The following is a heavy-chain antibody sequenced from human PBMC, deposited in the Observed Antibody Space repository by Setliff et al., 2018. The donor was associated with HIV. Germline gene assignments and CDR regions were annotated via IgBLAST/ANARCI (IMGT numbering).Heavy chain of an antibody. J-gene: IGHJ6*02. CDR1: GGSISSGAYY. CDR3: TRDRSDFHYHGMDV. Sequence: PSETLSLTCTLSGGSISSGAYYWTWIRQHPGKGLEWIGYIYYSGSTYYNPSLESLLTISLDTSSNQFSLRLSSVTAADTAVYYCTRDRSDFHYHGMDVWGQGTTVTVSS. V-gene: IGHV4-31*01. D-gene: IGHD2-21*02. CDR2: IYYSGST.